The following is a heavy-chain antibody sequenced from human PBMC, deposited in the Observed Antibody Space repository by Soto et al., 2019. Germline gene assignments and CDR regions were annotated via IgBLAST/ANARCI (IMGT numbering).Heavy chain of an antibody. CDR3: ARNGAPMVRDVIPSWFHP. Sequence: PSETLSLTCAVYGGSFSGYYWSWIRQPPGKGLEWIGENNHSGSTNYKPSLKSRVTISVDTSKNQFSLKLSSVNAADTAVYYCARNGAPMVRDVIPSWFHPWGQGILVTVS. CDR1: GGSFSGYY. V-gene: IGHV4-34*01. J-gene: IGHJ5*02. CDR2: NNHSGST. D-gene: IGHD3-10*01.